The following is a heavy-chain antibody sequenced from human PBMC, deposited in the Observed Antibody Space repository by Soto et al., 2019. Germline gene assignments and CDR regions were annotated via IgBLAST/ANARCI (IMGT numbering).Heavy chain of an antibody. V-gene: IGHV3-7*01. D-gene: IGHD2-2*02. Sequence: GGSLRLSCAASGFTFSSYWMSWVRQAPGKGLEWVANIKQDGSEKYYVDSVKGRFTISRDNAKNSLYLQMNSLRAEDTAVYYCARVLWANIVVVPAAIRPGYYGMDVWGQGTTVTVSS. CDR1: GFTFSSYW. CDR3: ARVLWANIVVVPAAIRPGYYGMDV. CDR2: IKQDGSEK. J-gene: IGHJ6*02.